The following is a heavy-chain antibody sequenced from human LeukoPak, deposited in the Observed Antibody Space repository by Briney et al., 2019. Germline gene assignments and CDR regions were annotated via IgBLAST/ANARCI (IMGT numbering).Heavy chain of an antibody. V-gene: IGHV3-74*01. CDR3: ARGRATFSPHFDH. Sequence: GRSLRLSCAASGFTVSSYVMSWVRQAPGKWLIWVSRINSDGSITNYADSVKGRFTLSRVNAKNTLYLQMNRLRAEDPAVYYCARGRATFSPHFDHWGRGTLVTVSS. CDR1: GFTVSSYV. J-gene: IGHJ4*02. CDR2: INSDGSIT. D-gene: IGHD5-12*01.